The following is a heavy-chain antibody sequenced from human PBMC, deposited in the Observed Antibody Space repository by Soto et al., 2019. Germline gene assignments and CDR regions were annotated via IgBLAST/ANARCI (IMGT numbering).Heavy chain of an antibody. CDR3: ARDLPMPGSYYYYGIDV. J-gene: IGHJ6*02. D-gene: IGHD2-2*01. CDR1: GDSVCSNSAA. V-gene: IGHV6-1*01. CDR2: TYYRSKWYN. Sequence: PSQTLLLTCAISGDSVCSNSAAWNWIRQSPSRGLEWLGRTYYRSKWYNDYAVSVKSRITINPDTSKNQFSLQLNSVTPEDTAVYYCARDLPMPGSYYYYGIDVWGQGTTVTVSS.